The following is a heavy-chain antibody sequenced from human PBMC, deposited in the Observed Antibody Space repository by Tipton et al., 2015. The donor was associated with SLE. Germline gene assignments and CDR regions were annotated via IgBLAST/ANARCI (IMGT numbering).Heavy chain of an antibody. CDR2: IYDSKST. CDR1: GGSITTVGYY. Sequence: TLSLTCTVSGGSITTVGYYWSWNRQHPGKCLEWIGYIYDSKSTYYNPSLKSRLTMSADTSKNQISLKLSSVSAADTAVYYCVRGPKDVWGQGTTVTVSS. V-gene: IGHV4-31*03. CDR3: VRGPKDV. J-gene: IGHJ6*02.